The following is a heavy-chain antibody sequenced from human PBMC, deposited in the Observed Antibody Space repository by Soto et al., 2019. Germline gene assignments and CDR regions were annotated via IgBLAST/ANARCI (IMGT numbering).Heavy chain of an antibody. V-gene: IGHV3-33*01. J-gene: IGHJ4*02. D-gene: IGHD6-19*01. CDR3: ARDNSSGWYGPVDY. CDR1: GFTFSSYG. Sequence: QVQLVESGGGVVQPGRSLRLSCAASGFTFSSYGMHWVRQAPGKGLEWVAVIWYDGSNKYYADSVKGRFTISRDNSKHTLYLQMNSLRAEDTAVDYCARDNSSGWYGPVDYWGQGTLVTVSS. CDR2: IWYDGSNK.